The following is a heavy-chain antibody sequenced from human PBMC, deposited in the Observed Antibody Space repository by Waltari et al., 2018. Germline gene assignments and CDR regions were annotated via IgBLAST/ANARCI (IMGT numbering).Heavy chain of an antibody. J-gene: IGHJ4*02. CDR2: IIPVFGTA. CDR1: GGTFSSYA. CDR3: ARGSHYYDSSGYSVY. D-gene: IGHD3-22*01. Sequence: QVQLVQSGAEVKKPGSSVKVSCKASGGTFSSYAISWVRQAPGQGLEWMGGIIPVFGTANYAQKFQGRVTITADESTSTVYMELSSLRSEETAVYYCARGSHYYDSSGYSVYWGQGTLVTVSS. V-gene: IGHV1-69*01.